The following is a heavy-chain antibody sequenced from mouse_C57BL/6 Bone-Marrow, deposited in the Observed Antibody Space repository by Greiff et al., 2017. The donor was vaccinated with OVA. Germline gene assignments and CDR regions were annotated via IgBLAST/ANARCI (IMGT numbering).Heavy chain of an antibody. D-gene: IGHD2-2*01. CDR3: ARGMVTETSHYCDY. V-gene: IGHV1-82*01. CDR2: IYPGDGDT. J-gene: IGHJ2*01. Sequence: QVQLQQSGPELVKPGASVKISCKASGYAFSSSWMNWVKQRPGKGLEWIGRIYPGDGDTNYNGKFKGKATLTADKSSSTAYMQLSSLTSEDSAVYFCARGMVTETSHYCDYWGRGTTLTVSS. CDR1: GYAFSSSW.